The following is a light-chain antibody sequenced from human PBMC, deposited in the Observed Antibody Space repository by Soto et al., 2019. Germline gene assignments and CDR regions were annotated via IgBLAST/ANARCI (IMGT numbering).Light chain of an antibody. CDR1: QSVSSSS. Sequence: EIVLTQSPGTLSLSPGERATLSCRASQSVSSSSLAWYQQKPGQAPRLLISGASSRATGIPDRFSGSGSGTDFTLNISRLEPEDFGVYYCQQYGSSPPLTFGGGTKVEIK. V-gene: IGKV3-20*01. J-gene: IGKJ4*01. CDR2: GAS. CDR3: QQYGSSPPLT.